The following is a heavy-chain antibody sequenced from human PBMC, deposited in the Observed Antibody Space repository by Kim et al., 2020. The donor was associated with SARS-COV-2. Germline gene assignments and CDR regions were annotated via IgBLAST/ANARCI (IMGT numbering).Heavy chain of an antibody. V-gene: IGHV3-7*01. J-gene: IGHJ4*02. CDR3: ARDRYSSSWYYFDY. CDR2: IKQDGSEK. CDR1: GFTFYTYW. Sequence: GGSLRLSCAASGFTFYTYWMTWVRQAPGKGLEWVANIKQDGSEKYYVDSVKGRFTISRDNAKNSLYLQMNSLRAEDTAVYYCARDRYSSSWYYFDYWGQG. D-gene: IGHD6-13*01.